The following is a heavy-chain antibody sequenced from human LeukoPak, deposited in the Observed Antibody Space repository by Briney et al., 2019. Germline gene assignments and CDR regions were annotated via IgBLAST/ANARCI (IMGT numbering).Heavy chain of an antibody. J-gene: IGHJ4*02. V-gene: IGHV3-30-3*01. CDR1: GFTFSTYA. CDR2: TSYDESNK. Sequence: GGSLRLXXXASGFTFSTYAMHWVRQAPGKGLEWVALTSYDESNKRYADSVKGRYTISRDNSKNTLYLQMNSLRVEDTAVYYCARDLPPLDYWGQGILVTVSS. CDR3: ARDLPPLDY.